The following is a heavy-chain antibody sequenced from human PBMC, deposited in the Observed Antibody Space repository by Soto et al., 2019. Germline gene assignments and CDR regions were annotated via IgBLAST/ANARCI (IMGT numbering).Heavy chain of an antibody. D-gene: IGHD6-19*01. Sequence: SKTLSLTYTVSDGPISSYYWSWIRQPAGKGLEWIGRIYTSGRTNYNPSLKSRVTMSVDTSKNQFSLKLSSVTAADTAVYYCARDGHAVARTWVYYYYGMDVWVQGTTVTVSS. J-gene: IGHJ6*02. CDR1: DGPISSYY. CDR2: IYTSGRT. V-gene: IGHV4-4*07. CDR3: ARDGHAVARTWVYYYYGMDV.